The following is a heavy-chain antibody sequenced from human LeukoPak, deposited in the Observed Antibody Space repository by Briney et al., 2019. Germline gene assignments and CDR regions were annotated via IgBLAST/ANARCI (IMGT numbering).Heavy chain of an antibody. Sequence: SENLSLNCTVSGGSISSYYWSWLRQPPGKGLEWIGYIYYSGSTNYNPSLKSRVTISVDTSKNQFSLKLSSVTAADTAVYYCARGHYSSSWYPAALDIWGQGTMVTVSS. CDR2: IYYSGST. D-gene: IGHD6-13*01. CDR3: ARGHYSSSWYPAALDI. CDR1: GGSISSYY. J-gene: IGHJ3*02. V-gene: IGHV4-59*01.